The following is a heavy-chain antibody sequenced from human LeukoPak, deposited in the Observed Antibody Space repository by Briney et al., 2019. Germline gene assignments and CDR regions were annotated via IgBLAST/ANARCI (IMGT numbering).Heavy chain of an antibody. CDR1: GFTFSTYG. J-gene: IGHJ4*02. CDR3: AREGDFWSGYLAY. CDR2: ISSSNYI. D-gene: IGHD3-3*01. Sequence: PGGSLRLSCAASGFTFSTYGMNWVRQAPGKGLEWVSSISSSNYIYYADSLKGRFTISRDNAKNSLYLQMNSLRAEDTAVYYCAREGDFWSGYLAYWGQGTLVTVSS. V-gene: IGHV3-21*01.